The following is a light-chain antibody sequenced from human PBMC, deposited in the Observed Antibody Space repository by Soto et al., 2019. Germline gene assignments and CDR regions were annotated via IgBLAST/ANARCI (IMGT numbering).Light chain of an antibody. CDR1: HDINKS. CDR3: QHYDNLLFT. J-gene: IGKJ3*01. CDR2: DAS. V-gene: IGKV1-33*01. Sequence: DIQMTQSPSSLSASVGDRVTITCQASHDINKSLNWYQHKRGQAPKLLIYDASELETGVPSRFNGSGSGTDFTFTISSLQPEDFATYFCQHYDNLLFTFGPGTTVDVK.